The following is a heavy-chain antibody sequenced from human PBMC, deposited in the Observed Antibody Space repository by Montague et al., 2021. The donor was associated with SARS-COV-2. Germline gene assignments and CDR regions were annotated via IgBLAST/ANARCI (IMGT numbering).Heavy chain of an antibody. Sequence: ETLSLTCAVYGGSFSGHSWTWIRQPPGKGLEWIGEINHSGGTNYNPSLKSRVTISVDTSKNQFSLKLSSLTAADTAVYYCARGLTDVTVILVFVGASLYFDSWGQGALVTVSS. V-gene: IGHV4-34*01. CDR3: ARGLTDVTVILVFVGASLYFDS. CDR1: GGSFSGHS. CDR2: INHSGGT. D-gene: IGHD3-22*01. J-gene: IGHJ4*02.